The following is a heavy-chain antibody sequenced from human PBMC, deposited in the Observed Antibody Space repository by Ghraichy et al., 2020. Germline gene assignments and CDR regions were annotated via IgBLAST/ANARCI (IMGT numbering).Heavy chain of an antibody. CDR3: ARDWGATGGAFDI. J-gene: IGHJ3*02. Sequence: ASVKVSCKASGYTFTNYYMNWVRQAPGLGLEWMVIIDPSGGSTTYAQKFQDRVTMTRDTSTTTVYMELSSLTSEDTAVYYCARDWGATGGAFDIWGQGTMVTVSS. V-gene: IGHV1-46*01. D-gene: IGHD3-16*01. CDR1: GYTFTNYY. CDR2: IDPSGGST.